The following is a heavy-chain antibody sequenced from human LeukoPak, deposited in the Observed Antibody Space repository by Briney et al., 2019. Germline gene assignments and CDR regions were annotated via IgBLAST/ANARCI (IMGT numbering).Heavy chain of an antibody. CDR3: ARDASGYCTNGVCYHGDTERFDY. Sequence: GGSLRLSCAASGFTSSSYWMSWVRQAPGKGLEWVANIKQDGSEKYYVDSVKGRFTISRDNAKNSLYLQMNSLRAEDTAVYYCARDASGYCTNGVCYHGDTERFDYWGQGTLVTVSS. V-gene: IGHV3-7*01. CDR1: GFTSSSYW. J-gene: IGHJ4*02. CDR2: IKQDGSEK. D-gene: IGHD2-8*01.